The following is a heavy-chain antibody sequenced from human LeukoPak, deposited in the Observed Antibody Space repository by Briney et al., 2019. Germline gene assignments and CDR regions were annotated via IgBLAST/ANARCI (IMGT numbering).Heavy chain of an antibody. Sequence: GGSLRLSCAASGFIFDDYGMSWVRQAPGKGLEWVSGINWNGGSTGYGDSVEGRFTISRDNAKNSLYLQMNGLRAEDTALYYCARDLKRLAAVQPPEFGYRGQGTLVTVSS. CDR3: ARDLKRLAAVQPPEFGY. J-gene: IGHJ4*02. V-gene: IGHV3-20*04. D-gene: IGHD6-13*01. CDR2: INWNGGST. CDR1: GFIFDDYG.